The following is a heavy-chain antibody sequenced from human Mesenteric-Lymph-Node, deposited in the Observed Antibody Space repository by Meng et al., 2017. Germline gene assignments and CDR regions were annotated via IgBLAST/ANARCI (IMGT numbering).Heavy chain of an antibody. V-gene: IGHV1-69*06. CDR3: ASSPYYYDSSGRTNWFDP. Sequence: SVKVSCKASGGTFSSYAISWVRQAPGQGLEWMGGIIPIFGTANYAQKFQGRVTITADKSTSTAYMELSSLRSEDTAVYYCASSPYYYDSSGRTNWFDPWGQGTLVTVSS. CDR2: IIPIFGTA. D-gene: IGHD3-22*01. J-gene: IGHJ5*02. CDR1: GGTFSSYA.